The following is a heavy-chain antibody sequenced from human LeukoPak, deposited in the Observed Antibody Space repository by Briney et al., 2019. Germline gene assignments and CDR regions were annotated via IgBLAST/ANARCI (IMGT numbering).Heavy chain of an antibody. CDR2: IKQDGSEK. CDR1: GFTFSSYW. Sequence: GRSLRLSCAASGFTFSSYWMSWVRQAPGKGLEWVANIKQDGSEKYYVDSVKGRFTISRDNAKNSLYLQMNSLRAEDTAVYYCAREGTLPLEWLSSNWFDPWGQGTLVTVSS. D-gene: IGHD3-3*01. V-gene: IGHV3-7*01. J-gene: IGHJ5*02. CDR3: AREGTLPLEWLSSNWFDP.